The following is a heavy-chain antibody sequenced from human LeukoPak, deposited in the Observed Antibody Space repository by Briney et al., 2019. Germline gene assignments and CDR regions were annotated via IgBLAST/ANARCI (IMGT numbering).Heavy chain of an antibody. CDR2: INHIGST. Sequence: PSETLCLTCTVSGGSLSNSYWNWIRQPPGKGLEWIGYINHIGSTNYNPSLKSRVTISLDTSKNQFSLTLSSVTAADTAVYFCARDPLSANYFDIWAQGTMVTVSS. V-gene: IGHV4-59*01. J-gene: IGHJ3*02. CDR1: GGSLSNSY. D-gene: IGHD5-24*01. CDR3: ARDPLSANYFDI.